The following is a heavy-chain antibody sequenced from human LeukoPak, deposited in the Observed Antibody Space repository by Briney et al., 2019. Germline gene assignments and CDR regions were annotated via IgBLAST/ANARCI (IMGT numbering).Heavy chain of an antibody. V-gene: IGHV3-7*01. J-gene: IGHJ4*02. CDR1: GFTFSNYW. CDR2: IKEDGSEK. D-gene: IGHD6-6*01. Sequence: GGSLRPSCAASGFTFSNYWMTWVRQAPGKGLEWVANIKEDGSEKYYVDSVKGRFTISRDNAKNSLYLQMNSLRAEDTAVYYCARDLPTGSDFFDYWGQGTLVTVSS. CDR3: ARDLPTGSDFFDY.